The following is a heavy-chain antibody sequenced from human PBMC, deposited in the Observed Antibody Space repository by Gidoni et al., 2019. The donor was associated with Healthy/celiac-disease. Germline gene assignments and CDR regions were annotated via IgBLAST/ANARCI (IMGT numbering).Heavy chain of an antibody. V-gene: IGHV4-31*02. J-gene: IGHJ6*02. CDR1: GGYY. CDR3: ARDTPFYGMDV. Sequence: GGYYWSWIRQHPGKGLEWIGYIYYSGSTYYNPSLKSRVTISVDTSKNQFFLKLSSVTAADTAVYYCARDTPFYGMDVWGQGTTVTVSS. CDR2: IYYSGST.